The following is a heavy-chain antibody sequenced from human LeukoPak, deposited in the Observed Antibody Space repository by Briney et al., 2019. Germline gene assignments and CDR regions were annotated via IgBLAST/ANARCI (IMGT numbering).Heavy chain of an antibody. CDR1: GYTFTSYA. CDR3: ARDDYYGSGSYHFDY. V-gene: IGHV1-69*13. Sequence: GASVKVSCKASGYTFTSYAISWVRQAPGQGLEWMGGIIPIFGTANYAQKFQGRVTITADESTSTAYMELSSLRSEDTAVYYCARDDYYGSGSYHFDYWGQGTLVTASS. CDR2: IIPIFGTA. J-gene: IGHJ4*02. D-gene: IGHD3-10*01.